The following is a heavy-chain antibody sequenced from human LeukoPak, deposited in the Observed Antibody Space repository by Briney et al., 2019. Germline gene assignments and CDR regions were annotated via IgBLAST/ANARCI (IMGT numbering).Heavy chain of an antibody. J-gene: IGHJ4*02. CDR3: ARRRDGYEALDY. CDR1: GGAISSYY. D-gene: IGHD5-24*01. Sequence: PSETLSLTCTVSGGAISSYYWSWIRQPPGKGLEWIGYIYYSGSTNYNPSLKSRVTISVDTSKNQFSLKLSSVTAADTAAYYCARRRDGYEALDYWGQGTLVTVSS. CDR2: IYYSGST. V-gene: IGHV4-59*01.